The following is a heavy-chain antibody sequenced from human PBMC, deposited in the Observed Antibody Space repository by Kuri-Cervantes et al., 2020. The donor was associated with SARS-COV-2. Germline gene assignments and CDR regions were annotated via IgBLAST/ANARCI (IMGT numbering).Heavy chain of an antibody. J-gene: IGHJ4*02. CDR3: ARQGGYYGSGRGYYFDY. V-gene: IGHV4-61*08. CDR2: IYHSGST. Sequence: SETLSLTCTVSGGSISSGGYYWSWIRQPPGKGLEWIGYIYHSGSTNYNPSLKSRVTISVDTSKNQFSLKLSSVTAADTAVYYCARQGGYYGSGRGYYFDYWGQGTLVTVSS. D-gene: IGHD3-10*01. CDR1: GGSISSGGYY.